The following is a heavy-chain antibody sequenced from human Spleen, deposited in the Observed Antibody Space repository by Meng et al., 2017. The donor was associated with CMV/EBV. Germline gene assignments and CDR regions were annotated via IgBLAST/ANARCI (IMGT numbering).Heavy chain of an antibody. D-gene: IGHD5-18*01. CDR3: ARSYSINYVSFDY. J-gene: IGHJ4*02. CDR2: IIPDSGGT. CDR1: STFTNSY. Sequence: STFTNSYIRWVRQAPGQGLQWMGWIIPDSGGTDFAQGFHGRLTLTTDTADTSISTAYMVLSSLTSDDTAVYYCARSYSINYVSFDYWGQGALVTVSS. V-gene: IGHV1-2*02.